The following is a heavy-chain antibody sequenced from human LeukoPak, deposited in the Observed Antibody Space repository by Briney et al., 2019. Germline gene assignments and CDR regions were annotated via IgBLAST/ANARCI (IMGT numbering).Heavy chain of an antibody. CDR3: AKGTGRMGYYYYGMNV. CDR1: GFTFSSYG. J-gene: IGHJ6*02. D-gene: IGHD2-8*01. CDR2: TSYDGSNK. V-gene: IGHV3-30*18. Sequence: PGRSLRLSCAASGFTFSSYGMHWVRQAPGKGLEWVAVTSYDGSNKYYADSVKGRLTISRDNSKNTLYLQMNSLRAEDTAVYYCAKGTGRMGYYYYGMNVWGQGTTVTVSS.